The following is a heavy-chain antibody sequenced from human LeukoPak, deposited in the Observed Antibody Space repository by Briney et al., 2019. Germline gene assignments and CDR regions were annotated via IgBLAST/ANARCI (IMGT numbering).Heavy chain of an antibody. J-gene: IGHJ4*02. D-gene: IGHD6-13*01. CDR3: AKAGGIAAAGTSD. V-gene: IGHV3-23*01. CDR2: ISGSGGST. CDR1: GFTFSSYA. Sequence: GGSLRLSCAASGFTFSSYAMSWVRQAPGRGLECVSAISGSGGSTYYADSVKGRFTISRDNSKNTLYLQMNSLRAEDTAVYYCAKAGGIAAAGTSDWGQGTLVTVSS.